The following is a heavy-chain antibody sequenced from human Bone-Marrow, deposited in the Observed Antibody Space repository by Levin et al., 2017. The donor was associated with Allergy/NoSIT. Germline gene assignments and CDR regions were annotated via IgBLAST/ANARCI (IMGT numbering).Heavy chain of an antibody. CDR1: GFSFSSYS. D-gene: IGHD3-10*01. CDR3: ARCLHAVVRGIDAFDT. J-gene: IGHJ3*02. Sequence: GESLKISCAASGFSFSSYSMNWVRQAPGKGLEWVAGISGSGATTYYAESVKGRFTVSRDNSQSTLFLQLNSLRADDTAVYYCARCLHAVVRGIDAFDTWGQGTIVTVSS. V-gene: IGHV3-23*01. CDR2: ISGSGATT.